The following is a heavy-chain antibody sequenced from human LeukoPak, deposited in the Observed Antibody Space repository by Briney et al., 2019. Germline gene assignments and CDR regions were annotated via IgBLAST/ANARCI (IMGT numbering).Heavy chain of an antibody. CDR3: ASSRSGWLQYNY. CDR1: GFTVSSNY. CDR2: IYSGGST. Sequence: GGSLRLSCAASGFTVSSNYMSWVRQAPGKGLEWVSVIYSGGSTYYADSVKGRFTISRDNSKNTMYLQMNSLRAEDTAVYYCASSRSGWLQYNYWGQGTLVTVSS. V-gene: IGHV3-66*01. J-gene: IGHJ4*02. D-gene: IGHD5-24*01.